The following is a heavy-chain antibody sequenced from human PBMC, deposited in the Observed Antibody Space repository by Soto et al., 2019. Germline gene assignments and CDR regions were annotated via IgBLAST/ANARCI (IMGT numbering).Heavy chain of an antibody. CDR1: GYTFTNFG. CDR3: VTSDWAW. J-gene: IGHJ4*02. V-gene: IGHV1-18*01. CDR2: INAYNGNT. Sequence: ASVKVSCKASGYTFTNFGISWVRQAPGQGLEWLGWINAYNGNTTYAQKFQGRVTITRDTSASTAYMELRSLTSRDTAIFYCVTSDWAWWGQGTQVTVSS. D-gene: IGHD3-9*01.